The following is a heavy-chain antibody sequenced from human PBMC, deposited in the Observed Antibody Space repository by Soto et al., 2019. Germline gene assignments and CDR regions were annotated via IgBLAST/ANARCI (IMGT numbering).Heavy chain of an antibody. J-gene: IGHJ3*02. Sequence: EVQLVESGGGLVQPGGSLRLSCAASGFTFSSYWMHWVRQAPGKGLVWVSRINSGGSSTSYADSVKGRFTISRDNAKNRLDLQMNSLRAADTAVYYCAVPYLYSSSTFDMWGQGTMVTVSS. V-gene: IGHV3-74*01. CDR1: GFTFSSYW. CDR2: INSGGSST. CDR3: AVPYLYSSSTFDM. D-gene: IGHD6-6*01.